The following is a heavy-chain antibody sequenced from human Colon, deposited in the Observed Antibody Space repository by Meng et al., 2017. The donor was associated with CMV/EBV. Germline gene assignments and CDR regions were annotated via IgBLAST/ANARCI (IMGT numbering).Heavy chain of an antibody. J-gene: IGHJ6*02. CDR1: GYSFTSYW. D-gene: IGHD3-3*01. CDR3: ATSARGLRSGYSYYYYYGMDV. CDR2: IYPGDSDT. V-gene: IGHV5-51*01. Sequence: GGSLRLSCKGSGYSFTSYWIGWVRQMPRKGLEWMGIIYPGDSDTRYSPSFQGQVTISADKSISTAYLQWSSLKASDTAMYYCATSARGLRSGYSYYYYYGMDVWGQGTTVTVSS.